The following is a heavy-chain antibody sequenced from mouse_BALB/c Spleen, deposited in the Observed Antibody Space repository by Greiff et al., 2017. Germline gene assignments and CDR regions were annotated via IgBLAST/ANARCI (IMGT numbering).Heavy chain of an antibody. V-gene: IGHV1-82*01. D-gene: IGHD1-2*01. CDR2: IYPGDGDT. J-gene: IGHJ2*01. Sequence: QVQLKQSGPELVKPGASVKISCKASGYAFSSSWMNWVKQRPGQGLEWIGRIYPGDGDTNYNGKFKGKATLTADKSSSTAYMQLSSLTSVDSAVYFCAREGVEFITTATYYFDYWGQGTTLTVSS. CDR3: AREGVEFITTATYYFDY. CDR1: GYAFSSSW.